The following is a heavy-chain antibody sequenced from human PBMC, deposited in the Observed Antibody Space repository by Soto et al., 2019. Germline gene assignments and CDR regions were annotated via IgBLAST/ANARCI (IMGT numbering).Heavy chain of an antibody. CDR1: GGPVSSGSYY. J-gene: IGHJ4*02. Sequence: SETLSLTCTVSGGPVSSGSYYWSWIRQPPGKGLEWIGYIYYSGSTNYNPSLKSRVTISVDTSKNQFSLKLSSVTAADTAVYYCARAGLTVVDYWGQGTLVTVSS. D-gene: IGHD3-10*01. CDR3: ARAGLTVVDY. V-gene: IGHV4-61*01. CDR2: IYYSGST.